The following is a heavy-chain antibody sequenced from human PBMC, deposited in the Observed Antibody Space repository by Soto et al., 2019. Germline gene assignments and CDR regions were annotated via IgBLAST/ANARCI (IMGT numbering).Heavy chain of an antibody. D-gene: IGHD5-12*01. CDR3: ARHHGPTTSENWFDP. V-gene: IGHV1-18*01. J-gene: IGHJ5*02. CDR2: ISTYSGDT. CDR1: GYTFFTYD. Sequence: ASVKVSCKASGYTFFTYDISWVRQAPGQGLEWMGWISTYSGDTKYAQKFQGRVTMTADTSTTTAYLELRSLRSDDTAVYYCARHHGPTTSENWFDPWGQGTLVTVSS.